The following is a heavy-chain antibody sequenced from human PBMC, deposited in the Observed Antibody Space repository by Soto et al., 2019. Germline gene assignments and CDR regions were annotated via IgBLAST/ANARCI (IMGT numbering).Heavy chain of an antibody. CDR2: ISGKNGNT. CDR1: GYNFSDFG. Sequence: ASVKVSCKASGYNFSDFGITWVRQAPGQGLEWMGWISGKNGNTNYAQKVQGRVTLTADTSTRTAYIEMRALTSDDTGIYYCARTDYYDATGTFENWGQGSPVTVSS. CDR3: ARTDYYDATGTFEN. V-gene: IGHV1-18*04. J-gene: IGHJ4*02. D-gene: IGHD1-26*01.